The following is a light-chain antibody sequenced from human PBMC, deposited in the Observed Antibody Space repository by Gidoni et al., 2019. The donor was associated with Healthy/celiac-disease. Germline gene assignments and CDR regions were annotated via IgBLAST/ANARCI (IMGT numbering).Light chain of an antibody. J-gene: IGLJ2*01. CDR2: EVS. CDR1: SSDVGGYNY. Sequence: QSALTQPPSAPGSPGQSVTISCTGTSSDVGGYNYVSCYQQHPGKAPNLMIYEVSKRPSGVPDRFSGSKSGNTASLTVSGLQAEDEADYYCSSYAGSNNVVFGGGTKLTVL. V-gene: IGLV2-8*01. CDR3: SSYAGSNNVV.